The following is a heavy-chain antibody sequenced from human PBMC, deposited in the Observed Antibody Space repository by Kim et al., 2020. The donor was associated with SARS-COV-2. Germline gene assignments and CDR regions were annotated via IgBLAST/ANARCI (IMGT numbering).Heavy chain of an antibody. Sequence: SETLSLTCTVSGHPITSAYFWGWIRQSPGKGLEWIGSIFETGATYYNPSLKSRVTLSIDTSKDQFFLRLNSVTAADTALYYCTSKYYYDSGGYYYADGWGQGTLVTVSS. CDR2: IFETGAT. CDR1: GHPITSAYF. CDR3: TSKYYYDSGGYYYADG. J-gene: IGHJ4*02. D-gene: IGHD3-22*01. V-gene: IGHV4-38-2*02.